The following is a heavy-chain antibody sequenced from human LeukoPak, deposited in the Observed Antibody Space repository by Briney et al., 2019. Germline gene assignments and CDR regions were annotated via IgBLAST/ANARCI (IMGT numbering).Heavy chain of an antibody. D-gene: IGHD3-22*01. CDR2: ISGSGGST. J-gene: IGHJ5*02. CDR1: GFTFSSYS. V-gene: IGHV3-23*01. CDR3: AKLGHYYDSSGYRWFDP. Sequence: GGSLRLSCAASGFTFSSYSMNWVRQAPGKGLEWVSAISGSGGSTYYADSVKGRFTISRDNSKNTLYLQMNSLRAEDTAVYYCAKLGHYYDSSGYRWFDPWGQGTLVTVSS.